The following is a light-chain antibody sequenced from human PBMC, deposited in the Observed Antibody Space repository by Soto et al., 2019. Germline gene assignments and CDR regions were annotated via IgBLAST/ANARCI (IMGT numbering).Light chain of an antibody. CDR3: QVWDDSSDHVYV. V-gene: IGLV3-21*02. CDR1: NIGRKG. J-gene: IGLJ1*01. CDR2: NDS. Sequence: SYELTQPPSVSVAPGQTARITCGGNNIGRKGVHWYQQRPGQAPVLVVYNDSDRPSGIPDRLSGSNSGNTATLTISRVEAGDEADYYCQVWDDSSDHVYVFGTGTKVTV.